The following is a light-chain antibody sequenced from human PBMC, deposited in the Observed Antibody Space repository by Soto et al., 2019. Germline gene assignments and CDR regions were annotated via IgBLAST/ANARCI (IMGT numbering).Light chain of an antibody. CDR1: QSVASSY. CDR3: QQYGSSSYT. CDR2: GAS. V-gene: IGKV3-20*01. Sequence: DTVLTQSPGTLSLSPGERATLSCRASQSVASSYLAWYQQKPGQAPRLLIYGASRRATGIPDRFSGSGSGTDFTLTISRLEPEDFAVYYCQQYGSSSYTFGQGTKLEIK. J-gene: IGKJ2*01.